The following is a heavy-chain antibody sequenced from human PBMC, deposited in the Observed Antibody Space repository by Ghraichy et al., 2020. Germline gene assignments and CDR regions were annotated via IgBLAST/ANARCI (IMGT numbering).Heavy chain of an antibody. CDR3: ARGVVAGTWTFDI. J-gene: IGHJ3*02. Sequence: GESLNISCVASGFTVSSNYMSWVRQALGEGLEWVSLIYTAGDTTHADSVKGRFTISRDNSKNTLHLQMNSLRAEDTAVYYCARGVVAGTWTFDIWGQGTMVTVSS. CDR2: IYTAGDT. CDR1: GFTVSSNY. V-gene: IGHV3-66*01. D-gene: IGHD6-19*01.